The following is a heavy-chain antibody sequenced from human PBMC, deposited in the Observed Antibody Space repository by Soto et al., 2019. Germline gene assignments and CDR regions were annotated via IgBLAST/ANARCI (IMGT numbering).Heavy chain of an antibody. J-gene: IGHJ4*02. Sequence: SETLSLTCAVYGGSFSGYYWSWIRQPPGKGLEWIGEINHSGSTNYNPSLKSRVTISVDTSKNQFSLKLSSVTAADTAVYYCASRAARIDYWGQGTLVTVSS. CDR2: INHSGST. D-gene: IGHD6-6*01. CDR3: ASRAARIDY. V-gene: IGHV4-34*01. CDR1: GGSFSGYY.